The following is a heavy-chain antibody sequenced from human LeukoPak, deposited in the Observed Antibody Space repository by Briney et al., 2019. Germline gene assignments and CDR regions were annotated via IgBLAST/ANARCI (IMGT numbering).Heavy chain of an antibody. Sequence: GASVKVSCKASGYTFTCYYLHWVRQAPGQGLEWMGWIDPNRGGTNYAQKFQGQVTMTRDTSISTAYMELSRLTSDDTAVYYCARDPKNTYYLVVWGKGTTVTVSS. CDR1: GYTFTCYY. V-gene: IGHV1-2*02. J-gene: IGHJ6*03. CDR2: IDPNRGGT. CDR3: ARDPKNTYYLVV.